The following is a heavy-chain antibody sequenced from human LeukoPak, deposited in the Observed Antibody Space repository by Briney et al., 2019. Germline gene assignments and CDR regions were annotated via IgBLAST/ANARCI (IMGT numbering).Heavy chain of an antibody. CDR3: ARDRRSEGGVRASFDY. Sequence: PSETLSLTCVVYGGPFSGYYWSWIRQPPGKGLEWIGEINHSGNTNYNPSLKSRVTISVDKSKNQFSLKLSSVTAADTAVYYCARDRRSEGGVRASFDYWGQGTLVTVSS. CDR1: GGPFSGYY. D-gene: IGHD3-10*01. J-gene: IGHJ4*02. V-gene: IGHV4-34*01. CDR2: INHSGNT.